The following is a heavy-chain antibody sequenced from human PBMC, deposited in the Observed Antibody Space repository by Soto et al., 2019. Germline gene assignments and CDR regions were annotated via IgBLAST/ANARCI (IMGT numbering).Heavy chain of an antibody. J-gene: IGHJ4*02. CDR2: IYYSGST. D-gene: IGHD6-13*01. V-gene: IGHV4-59*01. CDR1: GGSISSYY. Sequence: SETLSLTCTVSGGSISSYYWSWIRQPPGKGLEWIGYIYYSGSTNYNPSLKSPVTISVDTSKNQFSLKLSSVTAADTAVYYCARALGRGSSWPLDYWGQGTLVTVSS. CDR3: ARALGRGSSWPLDY.